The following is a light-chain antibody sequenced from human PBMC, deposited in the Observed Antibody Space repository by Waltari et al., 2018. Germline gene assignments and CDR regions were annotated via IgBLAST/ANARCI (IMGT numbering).Light chain of an antibody. Sequence: SSELTQDPAVSVALGQTVRITCQGDSLRSYYVSWFHQKPGQAPALVIYGKNNRPAGIADRFYSSSSGSTASLTIIGAQAEDEADYYCHSRDSSGDVLIGGGTKLTVV. V-gene: IGLV3-19*01. CDR1: SLRSYY. CDR3: HSRDSSGDVL. CDR2: GKN. J-gene: IGLJ2*01.